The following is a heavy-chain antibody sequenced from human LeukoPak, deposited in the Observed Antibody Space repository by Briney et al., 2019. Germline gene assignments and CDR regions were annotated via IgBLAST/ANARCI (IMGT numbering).Heavy chain of an antibody. V-gene: IGHV3-30*04. D-gene: IGHD2-15*01. CDR1: GFTFSSYA. CDR2: ISYDGSNK. CDR3: ARGASSLAFDI. Sequence: PGGSLRLSCAASGFTFSSYAMHWVRQAPGKGLEWVAVISYDGSNKYYADSVKGRFTISRDNSKNTLSLQMNSLRAEDTALYYCARGASSLAFDIWGQGTMVTVSS. J-gene: IGHJ3*02.